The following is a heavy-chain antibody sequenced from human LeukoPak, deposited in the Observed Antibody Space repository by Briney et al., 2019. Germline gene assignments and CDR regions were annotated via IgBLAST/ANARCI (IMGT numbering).Heavy chain of an antibody. CDR2: ISGSGGST. CDR1: GFTFSSYA. J-gene: IGHJ4*02. V-gene: IGHV3-23*01. Sequence: PGGSLRLSCAASGFTFSSYAMSWVRQAPGKGLEWVSAISGSGGSTYYADSVKGRFTISRDNSKNTLYLQMNSLRAEDTAVYYCARKLAVAMDLDYWGQGTLVTVSS. CDR3: ARKLAVAMDLDY. D-gene: IGHD6-13*01.